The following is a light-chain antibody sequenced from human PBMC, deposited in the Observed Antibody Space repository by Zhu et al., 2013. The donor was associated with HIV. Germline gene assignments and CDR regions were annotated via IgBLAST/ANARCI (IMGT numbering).Light chain of an antibody. CDR1: QGIRND. CDR3: LQYTSYPYS. V-gene: IGKV1-17*01. Sequence: DIQMAQSPSSLSASVGDSVTITCRASQGIRNDLGWYQQIAGKVPKRLIYEASILERGVPSRFSGSGSVTEFTLTISSLQPEDFATYYCLQYTSYPYSFGQGTKLEIK. J-gene: IGKJ2*03. CDR2: EAS.